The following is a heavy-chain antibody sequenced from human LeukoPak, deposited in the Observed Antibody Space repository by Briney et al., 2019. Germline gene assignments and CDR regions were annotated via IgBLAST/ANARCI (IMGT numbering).Heavy chain of an antibody. CDR3: AKDARRTSGWNFFDY. CDR1: GFPFSSQA. D-gene: IGHD6-19*01. CDR2: ISDSGSII. Sequence: GGSLRLSCAASGFPFSSQAMGWVRQAPGKGLEWVSVISDSGSIIYYADSVKGRFTISRDNSKNTLFLQMNSLRADDTAVYYCAKDARRTSGWNFFDYWGQGTLVTVSS. V-gene: IGHV3-23*01. J-gene: IGHJ4*02.